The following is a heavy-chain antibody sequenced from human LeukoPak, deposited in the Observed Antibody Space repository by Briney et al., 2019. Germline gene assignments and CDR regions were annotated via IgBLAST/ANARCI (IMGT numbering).Heavy chain of an antibody. CDR3: ARADKKMVHFFFDN. CDR1: GGFLSGFY. J-gene: IGHJ4*02. CDR2: IHYSGST. V-gene: IGHV4-59*01. D-gene: IGHD2-8*01. Sequence: SATLSLTCSVSGGFLSGFYWGWIRQPPGEGLEYIAYIHYSGSTNYNPSLKSRVTISVDRSMNQFSLTLTSATAADSAVYYCARADKKMVHFFFDNGGPGTPFTASS.